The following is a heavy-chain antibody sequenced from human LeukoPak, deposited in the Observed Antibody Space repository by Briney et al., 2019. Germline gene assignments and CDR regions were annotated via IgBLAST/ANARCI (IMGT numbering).Heavy chain of an antibody. D-gene: IGHD1-26*01. CDR2: IYYSGST. J-gene: IGHJ6*03. CDR3: ARVGAVGALIYYYYMDV. Sequence: SETLSLTCTVSGGSISSYYWSWIRQPPGKGLEWIGYIYYSGSTNYNPSLKSRVTISVDTSKNQFSLKLSSVTAADTAVYYCARVGAVGALIYYYYMDVWGKGTTVTVSS. V-gene: IGHV4-59*01. CDR1: GGSISSYY.